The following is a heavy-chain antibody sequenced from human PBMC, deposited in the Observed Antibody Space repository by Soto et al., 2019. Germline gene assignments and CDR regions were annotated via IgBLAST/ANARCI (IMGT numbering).Heavy chain of an antibody. CDR2: VYSSGGT. CDR3: ARGQRFSDCFDP. V-gene: IGHV4-4*07. J-gene: IGHJ5*02. CDR1: GGSMSSYY. Sequence: SETLSLTCTVSGGSMSSYYWTWIRQPAGKGLEWIGRVYSSGGTHYSPSLKSRVIISLDTSKNQFSLRLLFVTGADTAVYFCARGQRFSDCFDPWGQGTLVTVSS. D-gene: IGHD3-3*01.